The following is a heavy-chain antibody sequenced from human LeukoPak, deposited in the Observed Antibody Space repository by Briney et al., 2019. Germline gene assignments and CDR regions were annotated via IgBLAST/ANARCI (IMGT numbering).Heavy chain of an antibody. D-gene: IGHD5-18*01. CDR3: ARGYSYGLAPFDY. J-gene: IGHJ4*02. V-gene: IGHV3-7*01. CDR2: INQDGREE. CDR1: GCTFTNYW. Sequence: GGSLRLSCVASGCTFTNYWMSWVRQVPGKGLEGVAKINQDGREELHEASLRGRYTISRENAKNSLYLPMNSMRAEDTAVYHCARGYSYGLAPFDYWGQGTLVSVSS.